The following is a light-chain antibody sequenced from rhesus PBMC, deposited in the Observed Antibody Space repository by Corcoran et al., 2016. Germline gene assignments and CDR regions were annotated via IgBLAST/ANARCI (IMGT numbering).Light chain of an antibody. CDR1: QGISNY. J-gene: IGKJ4*01. V-gene: IGKV1-38*01. CDR2: DAS. CDR3: QQRNYYPLP. Sequence: DIQLTQSPSSLSASVGDRVTISCRASQGISNYVAWYQQKPGKVPKLLIHDASKLHIGVPSRFSGSGYGTDFTLTISSLQPEDFAVYFCQQRNYYPLPFGGGTKVEI.